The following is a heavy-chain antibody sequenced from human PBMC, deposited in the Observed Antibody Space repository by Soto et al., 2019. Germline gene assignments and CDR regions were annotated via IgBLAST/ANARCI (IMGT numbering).Heavy chain of an antibody. Sequence: PSETLSLTCTVSGGSISSGGYYWSWIRQHPGKGLEWIGYIYYSGSTYYNPSLKSRVTISVDTSKNQFSLKLSSVTAADTAVYYCARDRVIVVVPGTYYYGMDVWGQGTTVTVSS. CDR3: ARDRVIVVVPGTYYYGMDV. D-gene: IGHD2-2*01. CDR1: GGSISSGGYY. CDR2: IYYSGST. V-gene: IGHV4-31*03. J-gene: IGHJ6*02.